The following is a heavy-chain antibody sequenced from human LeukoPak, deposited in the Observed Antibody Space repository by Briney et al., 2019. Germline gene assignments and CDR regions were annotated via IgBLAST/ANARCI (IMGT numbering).Heavy chain of an antibody. Sequence: ASVKVSRKASGYTFTGYYMHWVRQAPGQGLEWMGRINPNSGGTNYAQKFQGRVTMTRDTSISTAYMELSRLRSDDTAVYYCARAHGRLRFSEWFSPNSFDPWGQGTLVTVSS. CDR1: GYTFTGYY. V-gene: IGHV1-2*06. D-gene: IGHD3-3*01. CDR2: INPNSGGT. CDR3: ARAHGRLRFSEWFSPNSFDP. J-gene: IGHJ5*02.